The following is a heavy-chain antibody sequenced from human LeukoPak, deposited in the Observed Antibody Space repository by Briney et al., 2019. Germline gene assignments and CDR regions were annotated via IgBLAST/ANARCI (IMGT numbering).Heavy chain of an antibody. Sequence: SQTLSLTCAISGDSVSSNSAAWNWTRQSPSRGLEWLGRTYYRSKWYNDYAVSVKSRITINPDTSKNQFSLQLNSVTPEDTAVYYCARDGEHNRIAVAGMGFDYWGQGTLVTVSS. CDR2: TYYRSKWYN. J-gene: IGHJ4*02. CDR1: GDSVSSNSAA. V-gene: IGHV6-1*01. CDR3: ARDGEHNRIAVAGMGFDY. D-gene: IGHD6-19*01.